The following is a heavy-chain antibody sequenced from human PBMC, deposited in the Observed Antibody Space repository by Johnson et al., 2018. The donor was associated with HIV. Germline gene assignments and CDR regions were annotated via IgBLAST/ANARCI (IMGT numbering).Heavy chain of an antibody. CDR2: IKQAGSEK. Sequence: VQLVESGGGLVQPGGSLRLSCAASGFTFSSYWMSWVRQAPGKGLEWVANIKQAGSEKYYVDSVKGRFTISRDNAKNSLYLQMNSLRAEDTAVYYCAKDPYSGSPIDIWGQGTMVTVSS. V-gene: IGHV3-7*01. J-gene: IGHJ3*02. CDR1: GFTFSSYW. CDR3: AKDPYSGSPIDI. D-gene: IGHD1-26*01.